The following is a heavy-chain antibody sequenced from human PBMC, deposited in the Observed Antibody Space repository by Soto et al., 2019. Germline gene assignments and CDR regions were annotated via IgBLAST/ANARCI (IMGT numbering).Heavy chain of an antibody. CDR2: LSNGGSTA. D-gene: IGHD3-10*01. CDR3: AKSLNRGCRTINCYGGLDH. CDR1: GFTFSNYA. J-gene: IGHJ4*02. Sequence: EVQLLESGGGLVQPGGSLRLSCVGSGFTFSNYAMSWLRQAPGKGPEWVSVLSNGGSTAYHADSVTGRFIISRDNSKNTVYLQMDSLRAEDTAVYYCAKSLNRGCRTINCYGGLDHWGQGTLVTVSS. V-gene: IGHV3-23*01.